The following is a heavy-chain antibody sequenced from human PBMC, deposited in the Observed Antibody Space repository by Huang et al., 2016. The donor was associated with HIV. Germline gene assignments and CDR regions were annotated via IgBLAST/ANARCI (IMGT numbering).Heavy chain of an antibody. J-gene: IGHJ4*02. V-gene: IGHV4-59*11. Sequence: QVQLQESGPGLVKPSETLSLTCTVSGGSISSHYWNWFRKPPGKGLEWIGNVYHTGSTNYNPSLKRRVTISLDTSKNQFSLKVTSVTAADTAIYYCARDDQVDHGLGFDYWGQGTLVTVSS. CDR1: GGSISSHY. CDR2: VYHTGST. CDR3: ARDDQVDHGLGFDY. D-gene: IGHD3-10*01.